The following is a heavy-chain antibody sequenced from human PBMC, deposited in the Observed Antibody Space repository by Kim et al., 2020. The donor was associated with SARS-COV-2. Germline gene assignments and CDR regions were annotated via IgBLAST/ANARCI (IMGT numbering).Heavy chain of an antibody. V-gene: IGHV3-21*01. Sequence: DSVKGRFTISRDNAKNSLYLQMNSLRAEDTAVYYCARDGGYCSGGSCFDYWGQGTLVTVSS. D-gene: IGHD2-15*01. CDR3: ARDGGYCSGGSCFDY. J-gene: IGHJ4*02.